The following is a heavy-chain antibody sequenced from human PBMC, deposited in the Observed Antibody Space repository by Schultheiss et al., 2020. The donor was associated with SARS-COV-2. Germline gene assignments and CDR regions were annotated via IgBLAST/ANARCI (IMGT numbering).Heavy chain of an antibody. CDR3: ARWGSGLRFLEWSQNVDALDV. Sequence: SETLSLTCTVYGGSFSGYYWSWVRQPPGKGLEWIGYIYSSGSTNYNPSLKSRLTISVDTSKNQFSLNLTSVTAADTAVYFCARWGSGLRFLEWSQNVDALDVWGQGTMVTVSS. CDR2: IYSSGST. V-gene: IGHV4-59*01. D-gene: IGHD3-3*01. CDR1: GGSFSGYY. J-gene: IGHJ3*01.